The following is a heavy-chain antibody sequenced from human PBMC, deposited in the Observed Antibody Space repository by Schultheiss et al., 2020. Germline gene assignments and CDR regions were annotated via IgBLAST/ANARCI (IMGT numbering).Heavy chain of an antibody. J-gene: IGHJ4*02. D-gene: IGHD3-22*01. CDR2: MNPNSGNT. V-gene: IGHV1-8*01. CDR1: GYTFTSYD. Sequence: ASVKVSCKASGYTFTSYDINWVRQATGQGLEWMGWMNPNSGNTGYAQKFQGRVTMTRNTSISTAYMELSSLRSEDTAVYYCARWDSSGYYYSFDYWGQGTLVTVSS. CDR3: ARWDSSGYYYSFDY.